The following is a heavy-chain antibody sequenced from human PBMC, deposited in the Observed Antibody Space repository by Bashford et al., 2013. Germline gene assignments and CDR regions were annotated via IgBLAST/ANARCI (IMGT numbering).Heavy chain of an antibody. Sequence: WVRQAPGQGLEWMGWISASSGNTNYAQKVQGRVTMTTDTSTSTVHMELRSLRSDDTAVYYCARHRSRSGWLGAFDIWGQGDIGHRLL. J-gene: IGHJ3*02. V-gene: IGHV1-18*01. D-gene: IGHD6-19*01. CDR2: ISASSGNT. CDR3: ARHRSRSGWLGAFDI.